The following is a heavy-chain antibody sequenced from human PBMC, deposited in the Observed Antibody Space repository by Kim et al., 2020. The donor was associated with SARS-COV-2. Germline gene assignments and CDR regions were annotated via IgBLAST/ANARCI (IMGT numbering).Heavy chain of an antibody. Sequence: SETLSLTCTVSVGSISSGGYYWSWIRQHPGKGLEWIGYIYYSGSTYYNPSLKSRVTISVDTSKNQFSLKLSSVTAADTAVYYCARDGPYCGGDCRWFDYWGQGPLVTVSS. J-gene: IGHJ4*02. CDR2: IYYSGST. D-gene: IGHD2-21*02. V-gene: IGHV4-31*03. CDR1: VGSISSGGYY. CDR3: ARDGPYCGGDCRWFDY.